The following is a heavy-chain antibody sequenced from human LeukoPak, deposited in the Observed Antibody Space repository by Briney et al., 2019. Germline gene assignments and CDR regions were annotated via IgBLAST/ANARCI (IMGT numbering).Heavy chain of an antibody. Sequence: GASVKVSCKASGYTFTSYDINWVRQATGQGLEWMGWMNPNSGNTGYAQKFQGRVTMTRDMSTSTVYMELSSLRSEDTAVYYCARGGSGSNVVWPDPWGQGTLVPASS. D-gene: IGHD1-26*01. V-gene: IGHV1-8*01. CDR1: GYTFTSYD. J-gene: IGHJ5*02. CDR2: MNPNSGNT. CDR3: ARGGSGSNVVWPDP.